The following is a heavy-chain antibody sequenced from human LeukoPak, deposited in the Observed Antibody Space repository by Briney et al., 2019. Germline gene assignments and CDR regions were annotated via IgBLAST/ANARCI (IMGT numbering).Heavy chain of an antibody. CDR3: ARSSSRYPDGYLWGY. CDR2: INHSGST. CDR1: GGSFSGYY. D-gene: IGHD6-13*01. Sequence: SETLSLTCAVYGGSFSGYYWSWVRQPPGKGLEWIGEINHSGSTNYNPSLKSRVTISVDTSKNQFSLKLSSVTAADTAVYYCARSSSRYPDGYLWGYWGQGTLVTVSS. V-gene: IGHV4-34*01. J-gene: IGHJ4*02.